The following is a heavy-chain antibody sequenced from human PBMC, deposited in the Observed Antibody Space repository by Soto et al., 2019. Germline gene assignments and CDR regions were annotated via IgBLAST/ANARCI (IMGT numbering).Heavy chain of an antibody. CDR1: GFTFSNYG. J-gene: IGHJ6*02. V-gene: IGHV3-21*02. Sequence: EMKLVESGGSLVKPGGSLRLSCAASGFTFSNYGMNWARQSPGKGLEWVSSISGGGEYVGYADSLKGRLTISRDNAKKSLYLQLNSLTADDTAVYYCATDGAAGAAMGVWGQGTTVTVSS. D-gene: IGHD6-13*01. CDR3: ATDGAAGAAMGV. CDR2: ISGGGEYV.